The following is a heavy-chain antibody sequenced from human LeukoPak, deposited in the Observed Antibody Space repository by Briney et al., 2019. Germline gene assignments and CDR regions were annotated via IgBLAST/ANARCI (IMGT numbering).Heavy chain of an antibody. CDR1: GCSFTGYW. J-gene: IGHJ3*01. CDR2: IYPGDSDT. D-gene: IGHD5-24*01. V-gene: IGHV5-51*01. Sequence: GESLQISCKGSGCSFTGYWIGWVRQVPGKGLEWMGIIYPGDSDTIYSPSFQGHVTISADKSSSTAYLEWSSLKASDTAMYYCARDRDGYNLDFWGQGTMVTVSS. CDR3: ARDRDGYNLDF.